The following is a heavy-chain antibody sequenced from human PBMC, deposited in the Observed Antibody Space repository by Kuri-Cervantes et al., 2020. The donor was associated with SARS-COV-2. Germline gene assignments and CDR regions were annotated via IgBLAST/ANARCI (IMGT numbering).Heavy chain of an antibody. CDR3: ARVVGIRGYFDY. J-gene: IGHJ4*02. Sequence: GGSLRLSCAASGFTFSSYSMSWVRQAPGKGLEWASVIYSGGSTYYADSVKGRFTISRDNSKNTLYLQMNSLRAEDTAVYYCARVVGIRGYFDYWGQGTLVTVSS. D-gene: IGHD3-10*01. CDR2: IYSGGST. CDR1: GFTFSSYS. V-gene: IGHV3-53*01.